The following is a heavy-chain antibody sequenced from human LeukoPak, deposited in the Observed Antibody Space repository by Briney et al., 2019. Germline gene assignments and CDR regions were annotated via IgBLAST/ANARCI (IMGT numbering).Heavy chain of an antibody. CDR3: AAGPMSGYAPYNWFDP. V-gene: IGHV1-2*02. J-gene: IGHJ5*02. Sequence: GASVKVSCKASGYTFTDYYMHWVRQAPGQGLEWMGWINPNSGGTKSAQKFQGRVTMTEDTSTDTAYMKLSNLRSDDTAVYYCAAGPMSGYAPYNWFDPWGQGTLVTVSS. D-gene: IGHD5-12*01. CDR1: GYTFTDYY. CDR2: INPNSGGT.